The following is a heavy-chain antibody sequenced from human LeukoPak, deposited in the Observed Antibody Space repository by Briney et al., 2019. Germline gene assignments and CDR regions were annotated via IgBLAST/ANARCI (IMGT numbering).Heavy chain of an antibody. D-gene: IGHD1-26*01. CDR2: IWNDGSDK. Sequence: PGRSLRLSCAASGFTFSSYGMHWVRQSPGRGLEWVAVIWNDGSDKYYAESVKGRFTISRDNSMNTLDLQMNSLRAEDTALYYCARDIGTSHLDYWGQGTLVTVSS. J-gene: IGHJ4*02. CDR1: GFTFSSYG. V-gene: IGHV3-33*08. CDR3: ARDIGTSHLDY.